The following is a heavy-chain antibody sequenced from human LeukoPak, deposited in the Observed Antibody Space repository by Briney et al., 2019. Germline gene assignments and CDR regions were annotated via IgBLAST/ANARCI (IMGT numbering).Heavy chain of an antibody. CDR2: IYPGDSDT. V-gene: IGHV5-51*01. J-gene: IGHJ4*02. D-gene: IGHD5-12*01. CDR1: GTSATSYL. CDR3: ARLYSATWSNFDY. Sequence: PGESLKISCHGSGTSATSYLIGWVRHMPAKGLEWMGIIYPGDSDTRYSPSFQGQVTISADKSISTAYLQWSSLKASDTAIYYCARLYSATWSNFDYWGQGTLVTVSS.